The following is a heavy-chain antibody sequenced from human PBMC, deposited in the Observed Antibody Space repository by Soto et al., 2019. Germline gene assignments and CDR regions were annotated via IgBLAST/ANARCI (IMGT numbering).Heavy chain of an antibody. Sequence: EVQLLESGGGLVQPGGSLRLSCTASGFTFNSHAMTWVRQAPGKGLEWVSGLSDSGGSIYYADSVKGRLTISRDNSKNVVDVQMNTLRAEDTAIYYCARVSSSWYAGFFDLWGQGTLVTVSS. J-gene: IGHJ4*02. CDR3: ARVSSSWYAGFFDL. CDR1: GFTFNSHA. V-gene: IGHV3-23*01. CDR2: LSDSGGSI. D-gene: IGHD6-13*01.